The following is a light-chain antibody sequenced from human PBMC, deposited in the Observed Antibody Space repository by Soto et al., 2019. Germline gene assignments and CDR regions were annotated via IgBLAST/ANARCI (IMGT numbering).Light chain of an antibody. Sequence: EIVLTQSPATLSLSPGERATLSCRASQSVSSYLAWYQQKPGQAPRLLIYDASNRATGIPARFSGSGSGTDFTITISSLEPEDFAVYYCQQRSKWPQTFGQGTKLEIK. J-gene: IGKJ2*01. CDR3: QQRSKWPQT. CDR1: QSVSSY. V-gene: IGKV3-11*01. CDR2: DAS.